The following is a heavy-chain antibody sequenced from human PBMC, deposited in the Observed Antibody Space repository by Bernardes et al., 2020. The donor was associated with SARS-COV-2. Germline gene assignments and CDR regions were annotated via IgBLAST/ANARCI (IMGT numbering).Heavy chain of an antibody. D-gene: IGHD3-3*01. CDR2: ISAYNGNT. CDR1: GYTLTSYG. Sequence: ASVKVSCKASGYTLTSYGISWVRQAPGQGLEWMGWISAYNGNTNYAQKLQGRVTMTTDTPTSTAYMELRSLRSDDTAVYYCAREWGVSYDFWSGYYIGDGYYYYYGMDVWGQGTTVTVSS. V-gene: IGHV1-18*04. J-gene: IGHJ6*02. CDR3: AREWGVSYDFWSGYYIGDGYYYYYGMDV.